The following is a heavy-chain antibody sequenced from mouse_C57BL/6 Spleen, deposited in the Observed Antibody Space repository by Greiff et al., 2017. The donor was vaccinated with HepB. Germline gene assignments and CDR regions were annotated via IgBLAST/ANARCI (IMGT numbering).Heavy chain of an antibody. CDR3: ARLYGSSPYWYFDV. V-gene: IGHV1-19*01. CDR1: GYTFTDYY. D-gene: IGHD1-1*01. J-gene: IGHJ1*03. CDR2: INPYNGGT. Sequence: VQLQQSGPVLVKPGASVKMSCKASGYTFTDYYMNWVKQSHGKSLEWIGVINPYNGGTSYNQKFKGKATLTVDKSSSTAYMELNSLTSEDSAVYYCARLYGSSPYWYFDVWGTGTTVTVSS.